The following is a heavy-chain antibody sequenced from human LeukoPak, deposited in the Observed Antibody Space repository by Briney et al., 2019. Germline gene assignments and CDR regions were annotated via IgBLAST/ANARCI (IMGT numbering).Heavy chain of an antibody. D-gene: IGHD6-13*01. CDR3: ARDGGAAAGSYYYYYYMDV. CDR1: GFTFTSYG. Sequence: GASVKVSCTASGFTFTSYGISWVRQAPGQGLEWMGWISAYNGNTNYAQKLQGRVTMTTDTSTSTAYMELRSLRSDDTAVYYCARDGGAAAGSYYYYYYMDVWGKGTTVTISS. CDR2: ISAYNGNT. V-gene: IGHV1-18*01. J-gene: IGHJ6*03.